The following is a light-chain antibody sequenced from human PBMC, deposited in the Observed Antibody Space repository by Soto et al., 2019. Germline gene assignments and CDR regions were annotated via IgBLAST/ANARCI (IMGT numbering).Light chain of an antibody. Sequence: ELVMPQSPATLSVSPGERATLSCRASQSVSSNLAWYQKKPGQDPRLLIYGASTRATGIPARFSGSGSGTEFNLTISSLQSEDFAVYECQQYNNWTRTFGQGTQVDIK. J-gene: IGKJ1*01. CDR1: QSVSSN. CDR2: GAS. CDR3: QQYNNWTRT. V-gene: IGKV3-15*01.